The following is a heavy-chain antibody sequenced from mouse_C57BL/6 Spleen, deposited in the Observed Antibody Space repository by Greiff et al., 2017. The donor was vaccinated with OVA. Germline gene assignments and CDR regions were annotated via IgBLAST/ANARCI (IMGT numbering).Heavy chain of an antibody. CDR1: GFSLTSYG. V-gene: IGHV2-2*01. Sequence: VMLVESGPGLVQPSQSLSITCTVSGFSLTSYGVHWVRQSPGKGLEWLGVIWSGGSTDYNAAFISRLSISKDNSKSQVFFKMNSLQADDTAIYYCARRNYGNPYAMDYWGQGTSVTVSS. J-gene: IGHJ4*01. CDR3: ARRNYGNPYAMDY. CDR2: IWSGGST. D-gene: IGHD2-1*01.